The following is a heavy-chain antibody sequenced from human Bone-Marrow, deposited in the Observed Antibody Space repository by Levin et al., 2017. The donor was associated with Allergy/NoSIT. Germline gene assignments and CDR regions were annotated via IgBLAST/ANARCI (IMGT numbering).Heavy chain of an antibody. Sequence: PSETLSLTCTVSGGSIRSNYWNWIRQPPGKGLEWIGYIYYSGSTNYNPSLKSRVTISIDTSKNKFSLKVNSVTPADTAVYYCARGNWGYYGMDVWGQGTTVTVSS. CDR1: GGSIRSNY. CDR3: ARGNWGYYGMDV. V-gene: IGHV4-59*01. J-gene: IGHJ6*02. CDR2: IYYSGST. D-gene: IGHD3-16*01.